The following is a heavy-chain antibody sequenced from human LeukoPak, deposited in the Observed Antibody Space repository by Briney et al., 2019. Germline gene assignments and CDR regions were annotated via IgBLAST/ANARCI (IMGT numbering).Heavy chain of an antibody. J-gene: IGHJ6*03. D-gene: IGHD3-10*01. CDR1: GYTFTRYY. Sequence: ASVKVSCKASGYTFTRYYMYWVRQAPGQGLEWMGIINPSGGSTNYAQKLQGRVTMTRDTSTNTVYTELSSLRSEDTAVYYCARGPSITMIRGGQWYYYMDVWGKGTTVTISS. V-gene: IGHV1-46*01. CDR2: INPSGGST. CDR3: ARGPSITMIRGGQWYYYMDV.